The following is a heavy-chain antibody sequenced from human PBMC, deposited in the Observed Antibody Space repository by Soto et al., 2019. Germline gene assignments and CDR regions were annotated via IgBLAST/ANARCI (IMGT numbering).Heavy chain of an antibody. CDR2: INPSGGST. D-gene: IGHD4-4*01. V-gene: IGHV1-46*03. J-gene: IGHJ6*03. Sequence: QVQLVQSGAEVKKPGASVKVSCKASGYTFTSYYMHWVRQAPGQGLEWMGIINPSGGSTSYAQKFQGRLTMTRNTSTSTVYMELSSLRSEDTAVYYCATHTVTTKDYYYYYYMDVWGKATTVTVSS. CDR3: ATHTVTTKDYYYYYYMDV. CDR1: GYTFTSYY.